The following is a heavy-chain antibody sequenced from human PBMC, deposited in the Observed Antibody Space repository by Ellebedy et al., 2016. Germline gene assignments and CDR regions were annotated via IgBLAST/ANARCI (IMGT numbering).Heavy chain of an antibody. V-gene: IGHV1-18*01. CDR2: ISAYNGNT. J-gene: IGHJ4*02. CDR1: GYTFTSYG. D-gene: IGHD5-12*01. Sequence: ASVKVSCKASGYTFTSYGISWVRQAPGQGLEWMGWISAYNGNTNYAQKLQGRVTMTTDTSTSTAYMELRSLRAEDTAVYYCARDSKIVATVETSLFFDYWGQGTLVTVSS. CDR3: ARDSKIVATVETSLFFDY.